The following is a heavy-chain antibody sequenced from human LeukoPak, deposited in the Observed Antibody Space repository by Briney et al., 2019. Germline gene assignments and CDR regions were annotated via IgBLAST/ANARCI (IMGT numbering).Heavy chain of an antibody. V-gene: IGHV4-59*08. Sequence: ASETLSLTCTVSGGSISSYYWSWIRQPPGKGLEWIGYIYYSGSTNYNPSLKSRVTISVDTSKNQFSLKLSSVTAADTAVYYCAADTMVQGDWHFDLWGRGTLVTVSS. CDR1: GGSISSYY. J-gene: IGHJ2*01. CDR2: IYYSGST. CDR3: AADTMVQGDWHFDL. D-gene: IGHD3-10*01.